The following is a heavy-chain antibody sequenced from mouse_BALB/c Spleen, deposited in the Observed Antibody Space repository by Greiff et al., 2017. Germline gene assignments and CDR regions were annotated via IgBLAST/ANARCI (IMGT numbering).Heavy chain of an antibody. V-gene: IGHV1-14*01. Sequence: EVQLQQSGPELVKPGASVKMSCKASGCTFTSYVMHWVKQKPGQGLEWIGYINPYNDGTKYNEKFKGKATLTSDKSSSTAYMELSSLTSEDSAVYYCARWAAKGAMDYWSQGTSVTVSS. D-gene: IGHD1-2*01. CDR2: INPYNDGT. CDR3: ARWAAKGAMDY. CDR1: GCTFTSYV. J-gene: IGHJ4*01.